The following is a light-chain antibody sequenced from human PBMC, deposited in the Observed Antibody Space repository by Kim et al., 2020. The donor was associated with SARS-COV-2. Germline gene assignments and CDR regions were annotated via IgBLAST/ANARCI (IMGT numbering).Light chain of an antibody. Sequence: DIQMTQSPSSLSASVGDRVTITCRASQGISNQLAWYQQKPGKVPRLLIYGASTLQSGIPSRFSGSGSKTDFTLTISSLQPEDVAIYYCQNDYSAPPITFGPGTKVEIK. CDR1: QGISNQ. CDR2: GAS. J-gene: IGKJ3*01. CDR3: QNDYSAPPIT. V-gene: IGKV1-27*01.